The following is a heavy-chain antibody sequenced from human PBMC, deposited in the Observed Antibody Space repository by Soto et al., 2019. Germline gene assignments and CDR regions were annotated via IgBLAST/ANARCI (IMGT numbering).Heavy chain of an antibody. CDR2: ISAYNGNT. J-gene: IGHJ3*02. CDR3: ARDQGYCSSTSCPDAFDI. D-gene: IGHD2-2*01. Sequence: EASVKVSCKASGYTFTSYVIGWGRQAPGQGLEWMGWISAYNGNTNYAQKLQGRVTMTTDTSTSTAYMELRSLRSDHTAVYYCARDQGYCSSTSCPDAFDIWGQGTMVTVSS. V-gene: IGHV1-18*01. CDR1: GYTFTSYV.